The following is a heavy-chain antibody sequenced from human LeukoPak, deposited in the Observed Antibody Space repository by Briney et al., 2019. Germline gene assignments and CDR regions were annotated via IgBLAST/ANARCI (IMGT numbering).Heavy chain of an antibody. V-gene: IGHV3-30*01. CDR2: ISYDGSNK. CDR3: ARDTILDYYGSGSYSYYFDY. J-gene: IGHJ4*02. D-gene: IGHD3-10*01. CDR1: GFTFSSYA. Sequence: GRSLRLSCAASGFTFSSYAMHWVRQAPGKGLEWVAVISYDGSNKYYADSVEGRFTISRDNSKNTLYLQMNSLRAEDTAVYYCARDTILDYYGSGSYSYYFDYWGQGTLVTVSS.